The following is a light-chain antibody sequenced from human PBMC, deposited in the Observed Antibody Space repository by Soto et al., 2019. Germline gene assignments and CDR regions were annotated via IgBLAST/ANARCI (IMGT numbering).Light chain of an antibody. CDR3: QQYDNLPLT. V-gene: IGKV1-9*01. CDR2: TAS. CDR1: QGISSY. J-gene: IGKJ4*01. Sequence: DIQLTQSTSCLSASLGARVNLPCRASQGISSYLAWYQQKPGKAPNLLIHTASTLQSGVPSRFSGSGSGTEFTLTISSLQPEDIATYYCQQYDNLPLTFGGGTKVDTK.